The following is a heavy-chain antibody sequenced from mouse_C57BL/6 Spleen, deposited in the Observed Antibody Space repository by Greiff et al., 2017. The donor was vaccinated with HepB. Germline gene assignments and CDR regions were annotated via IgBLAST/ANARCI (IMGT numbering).Heavy chain of an antibody. Sequence: QVQLKQSGAELVRPGASVTLSCKASGYTFTDYEMHWVKQTPVHGLEWIGAIDPETGGTAYNQKFKGKAILTADKSSSTAYMELRSLTSEDSAVYYCTRGDSHDFDYWGQGTTLTVSS. V-gene: IGHV1-15*01. CDR2: IDPETGGT. CDR3: TRGDSHDFDY. CDR1: GYTFTDYE. J-gene: IGHJ2*01.